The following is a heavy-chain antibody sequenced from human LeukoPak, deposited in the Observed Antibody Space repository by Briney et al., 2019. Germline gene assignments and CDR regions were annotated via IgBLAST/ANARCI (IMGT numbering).Heavy chain of an antibody. Sequence: GGSLRLSCAASGFTFSSYAMSWVRQAPGKGLEWVSAISGSGGSTYYADSVKGRFTISRDNSKNTLYLQMNSPRAEDTAVYYCAKAGGGLEYCFDYWGQGTLVTVSS. CDR3: AKAGGGLEYCFDY. D-gene: IGHD3-3*01. CDR2: ISGSGGST. CDR1: GFTFSSYA. J-gene: IGHJ4*02. V-gene: IGHV3-23*01.